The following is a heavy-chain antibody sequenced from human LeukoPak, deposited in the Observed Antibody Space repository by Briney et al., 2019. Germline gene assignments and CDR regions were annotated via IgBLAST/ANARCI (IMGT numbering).Heavy chain of an antibody. D-gene: IGHD3/OR15-3a*01. CDR3: ARVVTFGALYYFDY. Sequence: SETLSLTCTVSGGSISSYYWSWIRQPAGKGLEWIGRIYTSGSTNYNPSLKSRVTMSVDTSKNQFSLKLSSVTAADTAVYYCARVVTFGALYYFDYWGQGTLVTASS. CDR1: GGSISSYY. CDR2: IYTSGST. J-gene: IGHJ4*02. V-gene: IGHV4-4*07.